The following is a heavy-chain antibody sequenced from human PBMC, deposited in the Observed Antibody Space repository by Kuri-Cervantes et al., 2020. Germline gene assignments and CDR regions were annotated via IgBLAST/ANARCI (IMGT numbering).Heavy chain of an antibody. V-gene: IGHV4-34*01. D-gene: IGHD3-16*02. CDR3: ARGGIWGSYRYCDY. Sequence: SETLSLTCAVYGGSFSGYYWSWIRQPPGKGLEWIGEINHSGSTNYNPSLKSRVTISVDTSKNQFSLKLSSVTAEDTAVYYCARGGIWGSYRYCDYWGQGTLVTVSS. J-gene: IGHJ4*02. CDR2: INHSGST. CDR1: GGSFSGYY.